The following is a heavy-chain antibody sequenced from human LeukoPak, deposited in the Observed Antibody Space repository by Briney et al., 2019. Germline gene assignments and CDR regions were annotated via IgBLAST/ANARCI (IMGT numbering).Heavy chain of an antibody. CDR2: IWYDGSNK. V-gene: IGHV3-33*01. J-gene: IGHJ3*01. CDR1: GFIFNYYG. Sequence: GGSLRLSCTASGFIFNYYGMHWVRQAPGKGLEWVAVIWYDGSNKYYVDSVTGRFTISRDNSKNTLYLQMNSLRADDTAVYYCAREDSVITNAFDVWGQGTMVTVSS. CDR3: AREDSVITNAFDV. D-gene: IGHD3-22*01.